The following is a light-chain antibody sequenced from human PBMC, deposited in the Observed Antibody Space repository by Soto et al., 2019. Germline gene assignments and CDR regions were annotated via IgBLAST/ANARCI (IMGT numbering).Light chain of an antibody. CDR1: QSISSW. J-gene: IGKJ4*01. CDR2: AAS. Sequence: DIQMTQSPSTLSASVGDRVTITCRASQSISSWLAWYQQKPGKAPKLLIYAASSLESGVPSRFSGSGSGTEFTLTISSLQPDDFATYYCRQYSTFPLTFGGGTKV. CDR3: RQYSTFPLT. V-gene: IGKV1-5*01.